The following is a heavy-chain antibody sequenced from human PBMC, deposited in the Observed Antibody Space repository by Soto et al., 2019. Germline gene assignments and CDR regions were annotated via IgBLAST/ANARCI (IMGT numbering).Heavy chain of an antibody. CDR1: GGTFSSYA. D-gene: IGHD3-22*01. CDR2: IIPIFGTA. Sequence: AASVKVSCKASGGTFSSYAISWVRQAPGQGLEWMGGIIPIFGTANYAQKFQGRVTITADESTSTAYMELSSLRSEDTAVYYCAREWGYYYDSSGYYLLGAFDIWGQGTMVTVSS. CDR3: AREWGYYYDSSGYYLLGAFDI. J-gene: IGHJ3*02. V-gene: IGHV1-69*13.